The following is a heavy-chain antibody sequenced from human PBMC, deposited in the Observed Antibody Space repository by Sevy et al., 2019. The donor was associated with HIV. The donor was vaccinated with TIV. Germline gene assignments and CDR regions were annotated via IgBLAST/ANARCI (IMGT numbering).Heavy chain of an antibody. D-gene: IGHD2-15*01. CDR2: ISGGDGTT. J-gene: IGHJ4*02. Sequence: GGSLRLSCAASGFTFTNYAMSWVRQAPGKGLEWVSGISGGDGTTFYADSVKGRFTISRDNSKNTQYLQMSGLRVEDTAVYYCAKHLLGNCYSALQLWGQGTLVTVSS. CDR1: GFTFTNYA. CDR3: AKHLLGNCYSALQL. V-gene: IGHV3-23*01.